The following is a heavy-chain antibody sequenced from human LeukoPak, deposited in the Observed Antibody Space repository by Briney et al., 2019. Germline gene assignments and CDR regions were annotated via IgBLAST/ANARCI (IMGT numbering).Heavy chain of an antibody. CDR3: ARDTNIAAAGADYYMDV. D-gene: IGHD6-13*01. CDR2: LNPQTGDT. V-gene: IGHV1-2*02. J-gene: IGHJ6*03. CDR1: GYAFSAYY. Sequence: ASVKVSCKASGYAFSAYYMHWVRQAPGQGLEWMGWLNPQTGDTHFAQKFQGRVTFTRDTSISTAYMELSRLRSDDTAVYYCARDTNIAAAGADYYMDVWGKGTTVTVSS.